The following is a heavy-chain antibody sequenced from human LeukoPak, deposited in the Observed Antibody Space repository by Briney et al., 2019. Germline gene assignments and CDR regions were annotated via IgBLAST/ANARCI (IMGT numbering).Heavy chain of an antibody. CDR2: ITGDGGST. J-gene: IGHJ4*02. D-gene: IGHD3-22*01. CDR1: GFTFSSYA. Sequence: GGSLRLSCAAPGFTFSSYAMNWVRQAPGKGLEWVSAITGDGGSTYYADSVKGRFTISRDNSRNTLYLQMNSLRAEDTAVYYCAKASSGYYYFDYWGQGTLVTVPS. CDR3: AKASSGYYYFDY. V-gene: IGHV3-23*01.